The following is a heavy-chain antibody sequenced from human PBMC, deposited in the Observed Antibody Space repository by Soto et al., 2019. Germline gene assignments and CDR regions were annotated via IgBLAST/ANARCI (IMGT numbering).Heavy chain of an antibody. J-gene: IGHJ4*02. CDR1: GHTFTTYN. Sequence: ASVKFSCKASGHTFTTYNINWVRQATGQGLEWMGWMNPNSGNTGYAQRFQDRITLTRDTSITTAYMELSSLRSDDTAVYFCVRYGVAATYWGKGTLVTVSS. CDR3: VRYGVAATY. V-gene: IGHV1-8*01. D-gene: IGHD2-21*02. CDR2: MNPNSGNT.